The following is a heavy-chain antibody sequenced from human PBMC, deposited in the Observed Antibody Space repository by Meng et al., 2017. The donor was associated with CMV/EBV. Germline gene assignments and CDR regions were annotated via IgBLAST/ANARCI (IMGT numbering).Heavy chain of an antibody. CDR2: IYSGGST. CDR1: GFTFSSYW. D-gene: IGHD3-10*01. J-gene: IGHJ6*02. CDR3: ASEPSRITMVRGVKIPREIYYGMDV. V-gene: IGHV3-53*01. Sequence: GGSLRLSCAASGFTFSSYWMSWVRQAPGKGLEWVSVIYSGGSTYYADSVKGRFTISRDNSKNTLYLQMNSLRAEDTAVYYCASEPSRITMVRGVKIPREIYYGMDVWGQGTTVTVSS.